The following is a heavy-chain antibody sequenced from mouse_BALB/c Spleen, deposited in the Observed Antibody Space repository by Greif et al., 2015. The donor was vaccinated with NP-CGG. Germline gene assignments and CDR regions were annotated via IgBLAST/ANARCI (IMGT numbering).Heavy chain of an antibody. CDR2: IDPANGNT. J-gene: IGHJ4*01. Sequence: EVKLQESGAELVKPGASVKLSCTASGFNIKDTYMHWVKQRPEQGLEWIGRIDPANGNTKYDPKFQGKATITADTSSNTAYLQLSSLTSEDTAVYYCARYYYGSSPLAMDYWGQGTSVTVSS. D-gene: IGHD1-1*01. CDR3: ARYYYGSSPLAMDY. V-gene: IGHV14-3*02. CDR1: GFNIKDTY.